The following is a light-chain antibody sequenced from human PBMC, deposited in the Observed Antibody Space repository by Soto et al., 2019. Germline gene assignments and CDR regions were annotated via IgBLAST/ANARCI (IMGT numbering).Light chain of an antibody. J-gene: IGLJ2*01. CDR3: QTWGTGIQV. V-gene: IGLV4-69*01. CDR1: SGHSSYA. CDR2: LNSDGSH. Sequence: QLVLTQSPSASASLGASVKLTCTLSSGHSSYAIAWHQQRPEKGPRYLMKLNSDGSHSKGDGIPDRFSGSSSGAERYLTISRLQSDDEADYYCQTWGTGIQVFGGGTQVTVL.